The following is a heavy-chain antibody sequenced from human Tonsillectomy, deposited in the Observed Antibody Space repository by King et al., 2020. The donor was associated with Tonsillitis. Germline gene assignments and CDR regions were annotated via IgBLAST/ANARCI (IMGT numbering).Heavy chain of an antibody. D-gene: IGHD3-3*01. V-gene: IGHV1-18*01. CDR1: GYTFTSYG. Sequence: QLVQSGAGVKKPGASVKVSCKASGYTFTSYGISWVRQAPGQGLEWMGWISAYNGNTNYAQKLQGRVTMTTDTSTTTAYMEMRSLRADDTAVYYCARGGGINYDLWSGNIKSVDIMDVWGKGTTVTVSP. CDR2: ISAYNGNT. J-gene: IGHJ6*04. CDR3: ARGGGINYDLWSGNIKSVDIMDV.